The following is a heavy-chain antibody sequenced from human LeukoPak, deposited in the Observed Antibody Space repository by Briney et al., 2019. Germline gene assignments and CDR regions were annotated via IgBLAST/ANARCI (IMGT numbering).Heavy chain of an antibody. CDR3: ACGTLTGTYYYYY. V-gene: IGHV3-23*01. J-gene: IGHJ4*02. D-gene: IGHD2/OR15-2a*01. Sequence: GGSLRLSCAASGFTFSSYAMSWVRQAPGKGLEWVSTISSSDDYTYYADSVKGRFTISRDNSKNTLYLQVNSLRGEDTAVYYCACGTLTGTYYYYYWGQGTLVTVSS. CDR1: GFTFSSYA. CDR2: ISSSDDYT.